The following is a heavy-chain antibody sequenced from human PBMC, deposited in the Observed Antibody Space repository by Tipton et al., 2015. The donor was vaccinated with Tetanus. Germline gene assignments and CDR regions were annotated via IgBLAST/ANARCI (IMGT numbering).Heavy chain of an antibody. J-gene: IGHJ4*02. D-gene: IGHD3/OR15-3a*01. CDR2: IKYDGSTT. Sequence: SLRLSCAASGFTFSNYALIWVRQAPGKGLVWVSHIKYDGSTTIYADSVRGRSTISRDNAKNTLYLQMDSLRAEDTAVYYCARDRDWQLYDYWGQGTLVTVSS. V-gene: IGHV3-74*01. CDR3: ARDRDWQLYDY. CDR1: GFTFSNYA.